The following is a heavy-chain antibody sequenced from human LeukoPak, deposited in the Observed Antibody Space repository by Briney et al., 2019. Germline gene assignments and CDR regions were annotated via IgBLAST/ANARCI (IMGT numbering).Heavy chain of an antibody. Sequence: SETLSLTCTVSGGSISSYYWSWIRQPPGKGLEWIGEINHSGSTNYNPSLKSRVTISVDTSKNQFSPKLSSVTAADTAVYYCARARRYYYDSSPNWFDPWGQGTLVTVSS. CDR3: ARARRYYYDSSPNWFDP. V-gene: IGHV4-34*01. D-gene: IGHD3-22*01. J-gene: IGHJ5*02. CDR1: GGSISSYY. CDR2: INHSGST.